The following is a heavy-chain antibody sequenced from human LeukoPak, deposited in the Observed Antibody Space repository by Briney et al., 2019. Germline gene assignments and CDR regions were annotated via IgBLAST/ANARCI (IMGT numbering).Heavy chain of an antibody. Sequence: GGSLRLSCGASGFAFSSYWMTWLRQAPGKGLEFVANIEPAGSATYYADSVKGRFTISRDNTKNLLYLQMNSLTAEDSTVYHCGRFGYVSAVDTWGQGALVTVSS. CDR1: GFAFSSYW. D-gene: IGHD2-15*01. CDR3: GRFGYVSAVDT. CDR2: IEPAGSAT. V-gene: IGHV3-7*01. J-gene: IGHJ5*02.